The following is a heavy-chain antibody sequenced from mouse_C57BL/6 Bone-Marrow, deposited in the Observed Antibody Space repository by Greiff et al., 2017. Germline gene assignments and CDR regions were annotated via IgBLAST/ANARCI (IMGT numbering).Heavy chain of an antibody. Sequence: VQRVESDAELVKPGASVNISCKVSGYTFTDHTIHWMKQRPEQGLEWIGYIYPRDGSTKYNEKFKGKATLTADKSSSTAYMQLNSLTSEDSAVYFCARGWLLRLFYAMDYWGQGTSVTVSA. V-gene: IGHV1-78*01. CDR2: IYPRDGST. D-gene: IGHD2-3*01. CDR1: GYTFTDHT. J-gene: IGHJ4*01. CDR3: ARGWLLRLFYAMDY.